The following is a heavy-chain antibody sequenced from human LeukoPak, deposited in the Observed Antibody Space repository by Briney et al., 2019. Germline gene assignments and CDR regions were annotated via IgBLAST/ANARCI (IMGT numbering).Heavy chain of an antibody. J-gene: IGHJ4*02. CDR1: GFTFSSYW. V-gene: IGHV3-7*01. D-gene: IGHD4-11*01. CDR2: IKQDGSEK. CDR3: ARDNDYSYYFDY. Sequence: PGGSLRLSCAVSGFTFSSYWMSWVRQAPGKGLEWVANIKQDGSEKYYVDSVKGRFTISRDNAKNSLYLQMNSLRAEDTAVYYCARDNDYSYYFDYWGQGTLVTVSS.